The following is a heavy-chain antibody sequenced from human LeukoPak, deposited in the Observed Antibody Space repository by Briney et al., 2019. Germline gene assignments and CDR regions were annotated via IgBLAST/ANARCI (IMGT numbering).Heavy chain of an antibody. CDR3: ARASGYSSGCPDY. D-gene: IGHD6-19*01. CDR2: INPNSGGT. V-gene: IGHV1-2*02. Sequence: ASVKVSCRASGYTFTGYYMHWVRQAPGQGLEWMGWINPNSGGTNYAQKLQGRVTMTRDTSISTAYMELSRLRSDDTAVYYCARASGYSSGCPDYWGQGTLVTVSS. CDR1: GYTFTGYY. J-gene: IGHJ4*02.